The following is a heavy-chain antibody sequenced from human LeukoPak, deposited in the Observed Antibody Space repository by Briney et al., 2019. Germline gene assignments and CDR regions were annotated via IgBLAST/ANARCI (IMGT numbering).Heavy chain of an antibody. CDR1: GGTFSSYA. Sequence: AASVKVSCKASGGTFSSYAISWVRQAPGQGLEWMGRIIPILGIANYAQKFQGRVTITADKSTSTAYMELSSLRSEDTAVYYCAGGAHMGSYFDYWGQGTLVTVSS. D-gene: IGHD3-10*01. V-gene: IGHV1-69*04. J-gene: IGHJ4*02. CDR2: IIPILGIA. CDR3: AGGAHMGSYFDY.